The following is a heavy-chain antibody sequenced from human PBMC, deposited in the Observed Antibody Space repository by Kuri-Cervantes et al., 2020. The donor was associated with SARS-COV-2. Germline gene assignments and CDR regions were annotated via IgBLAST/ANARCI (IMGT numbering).Heavy chain of an antibody. CDR1: GFTFKTCA. D-gene: IGHD2-21*01. CDR2: ISSDGINK. CDR3: ARARVGVFDF. Sequence: GESLRLSCAASGFTFKTCAMHWVRQAPGKGLEWVAMISSDGINKSYADSVKGRFTISRDNSRNTLYLQIISLRTEDTAVFYCARARVGVFDFWGQGALVTVSS. J-gene: IGHJ4*02. V-gene: IGHV3-30*04.